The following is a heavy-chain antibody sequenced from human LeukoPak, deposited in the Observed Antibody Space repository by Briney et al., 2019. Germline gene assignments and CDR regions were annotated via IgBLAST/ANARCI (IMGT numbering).Heavy chain of an antibody. Sequence: GGSLRLSCTASGFTFSSYEMNWVRQAPGKGLEWVSYISSSGINIYYADSVKGRFTISRDNAENSLYLQMNSLRAEDTAVYYCARFANEDSTVINGVRNMDYYYGMDVWGQGTTVTVSS. V-gene: IGHV3-48*03. CDR1: GFTFSSYE. CDR2: ISSSGINI. D-gene: IGHD4-17*01. CDR3: ARFANEDSTVINGVRNMDYYYGMDV. J-gene: IGHJ6*02.